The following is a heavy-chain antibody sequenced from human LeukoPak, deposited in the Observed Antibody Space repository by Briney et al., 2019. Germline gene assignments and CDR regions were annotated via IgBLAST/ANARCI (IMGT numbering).Heavy chain of an antibody. V-gene: IGHV4-34*01. J-gene: IGHJ4*02. Sequence: SETLSLTCAVYGGSFSGYYWSWIRQPPGKGLEWIGEINHSGSTNYNPSLKSRVTISVDTSKNQSSLKLSSVTAADTAVYYCAYQRITMVRGVIPFAYWGQGTLVTVSS. CDR1: GGSFSGYY. D-gene: IGHD3-10*01. CDR2: INHSGST. CDR3: AYQRITMVRGVIPFAY.